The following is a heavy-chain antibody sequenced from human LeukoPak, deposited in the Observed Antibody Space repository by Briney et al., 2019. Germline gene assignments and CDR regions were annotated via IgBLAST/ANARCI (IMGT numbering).Heavy chain of an antibody. V-gene: IGHV1-2*02. CDR3: ARERVDGDYGFYYYYMDV. CDR2: INPNSGGT. CDR1: GYTFTGYY. D-gene: IGHD4-17*01. Sequence: ASVKVSCKASGYTFTGYYMHWVRQAAGQGREWMGWINPNSGGTNYAQKFQGRVTMTRDTSISTAYMELSRLRSDDTAVYYCARERVDGDYGFYYYYMDVWGKGTTVTVSS. J-gene: IGHJ6*03.